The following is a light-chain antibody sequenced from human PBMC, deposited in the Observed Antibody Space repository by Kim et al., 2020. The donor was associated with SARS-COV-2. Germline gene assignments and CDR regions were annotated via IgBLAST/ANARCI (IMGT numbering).Light chain of an antibody. CDR1: TRDVGHYS. CDR3: SSFTSSTIL. Sequence: QSALTQPASVSGSPGQSVTISCTGTTRDVGHYSVSWYQQSPGTAPKLLISDVNDRPSGVSDRFSGSKSGNTASLTISGLQAEDEADYYCSSFTSSTILFGGGTQLTVL. J-gene: IGLJ3*02. V-gene: IGLV2-18*02. CDR2: DVN.